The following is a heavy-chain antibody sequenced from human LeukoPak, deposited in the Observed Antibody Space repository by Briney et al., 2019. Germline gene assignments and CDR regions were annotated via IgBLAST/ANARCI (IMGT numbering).Heavy chain of an antibody. CDR3: ARVGTEYSSGWYDY. V-gene: IGHV1-69*13. J-gene: IGHJ4*02. Sequence: SVKVSCKASGGTFSSYAISWVRQAPGQGLEWMGGIIPIFGTANYAQKFQGRVTITADESTSTAYMELSSLRSEDTAVYYCARVGTEYSSGWYDYWGQGTLVTVSS. CDR2: IIPIFGTA. CDR1: GGTFSSYA. D-gene: IGHD6-19*01.